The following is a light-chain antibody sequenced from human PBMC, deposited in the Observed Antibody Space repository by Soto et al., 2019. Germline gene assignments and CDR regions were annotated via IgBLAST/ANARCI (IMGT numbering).Light chain of an antibody. V-gene: IGKV3D-15*01. J-gene: IGKJ4*01. Sequence: EIVMTQSPASLSVSPGERATLSCRASQRVSNNLAWYQQKPGQAPRLLIYGASTRATGIPARFSGSGSGTEFTLTISSRQSEDFAVYYCQQYNNWPPLTFGGGTKVEIK. CDR2: GAS. CDR3: QQYNNWPPLT. CDR1: QRVSNN.